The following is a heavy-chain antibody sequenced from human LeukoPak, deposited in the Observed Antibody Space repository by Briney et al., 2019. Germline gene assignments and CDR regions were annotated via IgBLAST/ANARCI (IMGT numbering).Heavy chain of an antibody. CDR2: INHSGST. Sequence: SETLSLTCAVYGGSFSGYYWSWIRQPSGKGLEWIGEINHSGSTNYNPSLKSRVTISVDTSKNQFSLKLSSVTAADTAVYYCARGSSTANYGMDVWGQGTTVTVSS. J-gene: IGHJ6*02. V-gene: IGHV4-34*01. CDR1: GGSFSGYY. CDR3: ARGSSTANYGMDV. D-gene: IGHD2-2*01.